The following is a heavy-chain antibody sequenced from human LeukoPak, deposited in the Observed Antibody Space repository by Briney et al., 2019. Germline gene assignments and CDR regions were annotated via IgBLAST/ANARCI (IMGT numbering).Heavy chain of an antibody. D-gene: IGHD6-13*01. V-gene: IGHV3-30*18. Sequence: PGRSLRLSCAASGFTFSSYGMHWVRQAPGKGLEWVAVISYDGSNKYYADSVKGRFTISRDNSKNTLYLQMSSLRAEDTAVYYCAKDDMYSSSGREGIIWGQGTMVTVSS. CDR1: GFTFSSYG. J-gene: IGHJ3*02. CDR3: AKDDMYSSSGREGII. CDR2: ISYDGSNK.